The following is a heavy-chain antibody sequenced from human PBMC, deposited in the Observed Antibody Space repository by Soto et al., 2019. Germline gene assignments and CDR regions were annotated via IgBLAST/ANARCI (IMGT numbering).Heavy chain of an antibody. CDR2: IDVGSGNA. V-gene: IGHV1-58*01. CDR3: VRGPPNWGFDS. CDR1: GFTFSSSA. D-gene: IGHD7-27*01. Sequence: SVKVSCKTSGFTFSSSAVHWVRQARGHRLQWIGWIDVGSGNANYAQMLQGRVTMTRSASISTAYMELSSLTSEDTAVYYCVRGPPNWGFDSWGQGTLVTVS. J-gene: IGHJ4*01.